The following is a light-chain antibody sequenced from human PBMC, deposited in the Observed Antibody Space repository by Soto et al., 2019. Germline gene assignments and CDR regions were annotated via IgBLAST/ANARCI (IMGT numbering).Light chain of an antibody. V-gene: IGLV2-14*01. CDR2: DVS. CDR3: SSYTSSSSSGV. Sequence: QSVLTQPASVPGSPGQSITISCTGTSSDVGGYNYVSWYQQHPGKAPKLMIYDVSNRPSGVSNRFSGSKSGNTASLTISGLQAEDEADYYCSSYTSSSSSGVFGTGTKVTVL. CDR1: SSDVGGYNY. J-gene: IGLJ1*01.